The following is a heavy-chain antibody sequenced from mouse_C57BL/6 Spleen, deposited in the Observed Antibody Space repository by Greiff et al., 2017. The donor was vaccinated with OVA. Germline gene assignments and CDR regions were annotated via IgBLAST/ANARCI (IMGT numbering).Heavy chain of an antibody. CDR1: GFTFSDYG. Sequence: EVQGVESGGGLVKPGGSLKLSCAASGFTFSDYGMHWVRQAPEKGLEWVAYISSGSSTLYYADTVKGRFTISRDNAKNTLFLQMTSLRSEDTAMYYCARTYGSSYYFDYWGQGTTLTVSS. CDR2: ISSGSSTL. D-gene: IGHD1-1*01. J-gene: IGHJ2*01. V-gene: IGHV5-17*01. CDR3: ARTYGSSYYFDY.